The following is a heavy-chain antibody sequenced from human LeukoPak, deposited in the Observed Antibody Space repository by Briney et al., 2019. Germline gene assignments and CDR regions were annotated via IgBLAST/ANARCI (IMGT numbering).Heavy chain of an antibody. CDR3: ARATYYYDSSGYSKFDY. D-gene: IGHD3-22*01. CDR2: ISTYNGDT. V-gene: IGHV1-18*01. Sequence: ASVKVSCKASGYTFSSYGISWVRQAPGQGLEWMGWISTYNGDTNYAQTLQGRVTMTTDTSTSTAYMELRSLRSDDTAVYYCARATYYYDSSGYSKFDYWGQGSLVTVSS. CDR1: GYTFSSYG. J-gene: IGHJ4*02.